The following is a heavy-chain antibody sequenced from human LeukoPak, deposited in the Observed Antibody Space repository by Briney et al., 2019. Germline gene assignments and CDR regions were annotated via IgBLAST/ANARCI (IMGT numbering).Heavy chain of an antibody. D-gene: IGHD6-13*01. V-gene: IGHV3-74*01. CDR2: INGDGSGT. J-gene: IGHJ4*02. CDR1: GFTFSSYW. Sequence: GGSLRLSCAASGFTFSSYWMHWVRQVPGKELVWVSRINGDGSGTSYADSVKGRFTISRDNSKNTLYLQMNSLRAEDTALYYCARDPSGRAAAGRGDYWGQGTLVTVSS. CDR3: ARDPSGRAAAGRGDY.